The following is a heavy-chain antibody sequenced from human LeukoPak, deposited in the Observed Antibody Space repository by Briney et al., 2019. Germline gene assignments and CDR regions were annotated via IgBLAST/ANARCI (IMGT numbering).Heavy chain of an antibody. Sequence: GESLKISCKGSGYSFTSYWIGWVRQMPGKGLEWMGIIYPGDSDTRYSPSFQGQVTISADKSISTAYLQWSSLKASDTAMYYCARRLSAYCGGDCGGDYFDYWGQGTLVTVSS. CDR1: GYSFTSYW. D-gene: IGHD2-21*02. CDR2: IYPGDSDT. CDR3: ARRLSAYCGGDCGGDYFDY. J-gene: IGHJ4*02. V-gene: IGHV5-51*01.